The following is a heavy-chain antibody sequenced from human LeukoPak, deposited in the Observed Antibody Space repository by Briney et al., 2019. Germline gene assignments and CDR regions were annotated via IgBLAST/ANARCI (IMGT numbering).Heavy chain of an antibody. V-gene: IGHV4-59*12. CDR2: IYYSGST. CDR3: ALGYCTNGVCYTGWFDP. D-gene: IGHD2-8*01. Sequence: PSETLSLTCTVSGGSISSYYWSWIRQPPGKGLEWIGYIYYSGSTNYNPSLKSRVTISVDTSKNQFSLKLSSVTAADTAVYYCALGYCTNGVCYTGWFDPWGQGTLVTVSS. CDR1: GGSISSYY. J-gene: IGHJ5*02.